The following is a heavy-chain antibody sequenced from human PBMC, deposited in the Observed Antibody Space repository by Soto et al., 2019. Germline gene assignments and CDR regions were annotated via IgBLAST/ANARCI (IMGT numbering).Heavy chain of an antibody. Sequence: ELQVVESGGGFVQPGGSLRLYCAASGFNVRVNYLTWVRQAPGKGLEGFSVTYTSGDTDYANSGKGRFTTSRDNAQNILYLELSSLRAEDTAEYYCARVSFSHYYDHYFMDVWGKGTTVTVSS. CDR2: TYTSGDT. V-gene: IGHV3-66*01. D-gene: IGHD2-2*01. J-gene: IGHJ6*03. CDR1: GFNVRVNY. CDR3: ARVSFSHYYDHYFMDV.